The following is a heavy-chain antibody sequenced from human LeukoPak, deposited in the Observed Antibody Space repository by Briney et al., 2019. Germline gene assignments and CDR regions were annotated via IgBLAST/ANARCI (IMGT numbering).Heavy chain of an antibody. J-gene: IGHJ5*02. D-gene: IGHD2-15*01. Sequence: ASLNVSCKASGYTFTGYYLHWVRQAPGQGREWMGWTNPNSGGTNYAQKFQGRVTMTRETSISTVYMELRRLRSDDTAVYVCARDRLRLGYERTIWFETWGQGTLVTVSS. CDR2: TNPNSGGT. CDR3: ARDRLRLGYERTIWFET. CDR1: GYTFTGYY. V-gene: IGHV1-2*02.